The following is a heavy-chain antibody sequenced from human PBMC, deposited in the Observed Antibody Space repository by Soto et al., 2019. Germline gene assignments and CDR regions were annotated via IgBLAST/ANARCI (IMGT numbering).Heavy chain of an antibody. V-gene: IGHV4-59*01. J-gene: IGHJ4*02. D-gene: IGHD1-7*01. Sequence: PXRTLSLTCTVFGGLISRYYWSGIRQPPGKGLEWIGYIYYSGNTNYNPSLKRRVTISVDTSKNQCTPKLRSVTAADTAVYYCGRGEVDRYNWNYGIDYWGQGTLVTVSS. CDR3: GRGEVDRYNWNYGIDY. CDR1: GGLISRYY. CDR2: IYYSGNT.